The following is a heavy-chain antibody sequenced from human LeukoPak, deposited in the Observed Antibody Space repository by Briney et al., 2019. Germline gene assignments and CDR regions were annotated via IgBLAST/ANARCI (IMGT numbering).Heavy chain of an antibody. CDR2: ISGSGGST. V-gene: IGHV3-23*01. J-gene: IGHJ4*02. CDR3: ARRGIYDFWSGPFDY. D-gene: IGHD3-3*01. Sequence: GGSLRLSCAASGFTFSSYAMSWVRQAPGKGLEWVSAISGSGGSTYYADSVKGRFTISRDNSKNTLYLQMNSLRAEDTAVYYCARRGIYDFWSGPFDYWGQGTLVTVSS. CDR1: GFTFSSYA.